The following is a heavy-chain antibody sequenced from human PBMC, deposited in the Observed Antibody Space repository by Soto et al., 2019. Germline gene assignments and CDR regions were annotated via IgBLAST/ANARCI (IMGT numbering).Heavy chain of an antibody. CDR3: ARTMQGGDYSSGYFDN. Sequence: SGPTLVNPTQTLTLTCTFSGFSLSNTGVTVGWIRQPPGKALEWLALMYWHDDKRYNPSLRNRLTIAKDTSKNRVVLTLANVGPVDTATYYCARTMQGGDYSSGYFDNWGQGTPVTVSS. CDR2: MYWHDDK. J-gene: IGHJ4*02. V-gene: IGHV2-5*01. D-gene: IGHD3-22*01. CDR1: GFSLSNTGVT.